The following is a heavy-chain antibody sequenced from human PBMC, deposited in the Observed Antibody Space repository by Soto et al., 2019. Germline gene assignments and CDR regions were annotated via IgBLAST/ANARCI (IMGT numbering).Heavy chain of an antibody. Sequence: GGSLRLSCAASGFTFSSYGMHWARQAPGKGLEWVAVLSYDGSNKYYADSVKGRFTISRDNSKNTLYLQMNSLRAEDTAVYYCARVVPAAMYYYYGMDVWGQGTTVTVSS. V-gene: IGHV3-30*03. CDR3: ARVVPAAMYYYYGMDV. CDR2: LSYDGSNK. CDR1: GFTFSSYG. D-gene: IGHD2-2*01. J-gene: IGHJ6*02.